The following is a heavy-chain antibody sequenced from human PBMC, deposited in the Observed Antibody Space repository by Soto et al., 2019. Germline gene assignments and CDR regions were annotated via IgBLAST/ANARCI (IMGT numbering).Heavy chain of an antibody. CDR3: AREPATAKPEGVDF. D-gene: IGHD1-1*01. V-gene: IGHV1-2*02. CDR1: GYTFSDYY. CDR2: INPNSGGT. Sequence: ASVQVSCKASGYTFSDYYIHWVRQAPGQGLEWMGWINPNSGGTKYAPKFQGGVTMTRDTSITTAYMELSRLRSGDTAVYYCAREPATAKPEGVDFWGQGTLVTVSS. J-gene: IGHJ4*02.